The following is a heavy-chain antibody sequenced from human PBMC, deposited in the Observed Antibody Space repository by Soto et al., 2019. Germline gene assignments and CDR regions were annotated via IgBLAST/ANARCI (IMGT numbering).Heavy chain of an antibody. Sequence: PGGSLRLSCVASGFTFNNYAMSWVRQAPGKGLEWVSGISASGSRTFYADSVKGRFTVSRDFSKNTLSLQMDSLRAEDTAVYFCGKDPNGDYVGGFEFWGPGTMVTVSS. CDR3: GKDPNGDYVGGFEF. CDR2: ISASGSRT. V-gene: IGHV3-23*01. CDR1: GFTFNNYA. D-gene: IGHD4-17*01. J-gene: IGHJ3*01.